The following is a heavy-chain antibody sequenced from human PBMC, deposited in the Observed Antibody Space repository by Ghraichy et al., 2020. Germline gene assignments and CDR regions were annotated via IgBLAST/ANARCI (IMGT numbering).Heavy chain of an antibody. J-gene: IGHJ4*03. Sequence: GGSLRLSCVVSEFSFSSFAMGWVRQAPGKGLEWVSGISGSGDTTFHADSVQGRVAISRDNSKNTVYLQMKTLRVGDTAIYYCVRFLTADDLPTSNGFDFWGLGTLVTVS. V-gene: IGHV3-23*01. D-gene: IGHD2-21*01. CDR1: EFSFSSFA. CDR2: ISGSGDTT. CDR3: VRFLTADDLPTSNGFDF.